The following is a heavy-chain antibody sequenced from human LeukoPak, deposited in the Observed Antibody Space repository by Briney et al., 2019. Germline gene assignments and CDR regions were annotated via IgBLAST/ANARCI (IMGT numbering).Heavy chain of an antibody. V-gene: IGHV3-66*01. CDR1: GFTVSSNY. CDR3: AKDPPWIQLWLAFPDY. D-gene: IGHD5-18*01. CDR2: IYSGGST. Sequence: GGSLRLSCAASGFTVSSNYMSWVRQAPGKGLEWVSVIYSGGSTYYADSVKGRFTISRDNSKNTLYLQMNSLRAEDTAVYYCAKDPPWIQLWLAFPDYWGQGTLVTVSS. J-gene: IGHJ4*02.